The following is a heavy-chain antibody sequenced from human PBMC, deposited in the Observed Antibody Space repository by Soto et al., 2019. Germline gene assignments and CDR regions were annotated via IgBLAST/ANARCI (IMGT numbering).Heavy chain of an antibody. CDR1: GFTFSSYF. Sequence: EVQLVESGGGLVQPGGSLRLSCVASGFTFSSYFMTWVRQAPGKGLEWVANIKQDGSEGYYVDSVKGRFTISRDNAKNSLYLEMNSLRVGDMALYYCARGGRYFDWLPLDYWGQGTLVAVSS. CDR3: ARGGRYFDWLPLDY. CDR2: IKQDGSEG. D-gene: IGHD3-9*01. J-gene: IGHJ4*02. V-gene: IGHV3-7*01.